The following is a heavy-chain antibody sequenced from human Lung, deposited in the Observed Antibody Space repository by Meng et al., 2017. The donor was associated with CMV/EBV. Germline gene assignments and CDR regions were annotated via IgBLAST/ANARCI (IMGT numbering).Heavy chain of an antibody. D-gene: IGHD1-7*01. J-gene: IGHJ3*02. CDR3: TTRGVTGTTRAFDI. Sequence: GGSLRLXXAASGFTFSNAWMDWVRQAPGKGLEWVGRIKSKTDGVTTDYAAPVKGRFTISRDDSKNTLYLQMNSLKIEDKAVYYCTTRGVTGTTRAFDIWGQGTXVTVSS. V-gene: IGHV3-15*01. CDR2: IKSKTDGVTT. CDR1: GFTFSNAW.